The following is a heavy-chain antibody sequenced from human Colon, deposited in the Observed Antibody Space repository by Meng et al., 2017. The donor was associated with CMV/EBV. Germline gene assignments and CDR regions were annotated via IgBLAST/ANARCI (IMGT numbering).Heavy chain of an antibody. CDR1: GGSVTTEDED. J-gene: IGHJ4*02. CDR2: INHSGRT. D-gene: IGHD3-10*02. Sequence: SETLSLTCTVSGGSVTTEDEDWSWIRQPPGKGLEWIGYINHSGRTYYNPALKSRVTISLDTSKNQFSLKLTSVTAADTAIYYCARNVESYFDSWGQGTLVTVSS. V-gene: IGHV4-30-4*08. CDR3: ARNVESYFDS.